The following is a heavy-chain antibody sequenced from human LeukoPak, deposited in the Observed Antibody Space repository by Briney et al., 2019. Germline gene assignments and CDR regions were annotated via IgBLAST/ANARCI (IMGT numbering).Heavy chain of an antibody. CDR3: ASAIAAAGYASDI. D-gene: IGHD6-13*01. J-gene: IGHJ3*02. V-gene: IGHV4-31*03. CDR1: GGSISSGGYY. CDR2: IYYSGST. Sequence: PSETLSLTCTVSGGSISSGGYYWSWIRQHPGKGLEWIGYIYYSGSTYYNPSLKSRVTISVDTSKNQFSLKLSSVTAADTAVYYCASAIAAAGYASDIWGQGTMVTVSS.